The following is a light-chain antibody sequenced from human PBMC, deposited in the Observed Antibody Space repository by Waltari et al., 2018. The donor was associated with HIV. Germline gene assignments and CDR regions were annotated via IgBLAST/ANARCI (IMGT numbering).Light chain of an antibody. CDR1: SLRSYY. Sequence: SSELTQDPDVSVALGQTLKITCQGDSLRSYYANWYQQKPGQAPVLVLHGKNSRPSGVPDRFSVSTSGSTASLTITGAQAEYEAVYHCHSRDSSGYSYVFGNGTQVTVL. CDR3: HSRDSSGYSYV. V-gene: IGLV3-19*01. CDR2: GKN. J-gene: IGLJ1*01.